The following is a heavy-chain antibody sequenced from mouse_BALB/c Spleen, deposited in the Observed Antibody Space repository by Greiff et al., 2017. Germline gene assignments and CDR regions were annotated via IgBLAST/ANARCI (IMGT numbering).Heavy chain of an antibody. J-gene: IGHJ4*01. V-gene: IGHV5-4*02. CDR1: GFTFSDYY. CDR3: ARRGNYYGSSYAMDY. D-gene: IGHD1-1*01. CDR2: ISDGGSYT. Sequence: EVKLMESGGGLVKPGGSLKLSCAASGFTFSDYYMYWVRQTPEKRLEWVATISDGGSYTYYPDSVKGRFTISRDNAKNNLYLQMSSLKSEDTAMYYCARRGNYYGSSYAMDYWGQGTSVTVSS.